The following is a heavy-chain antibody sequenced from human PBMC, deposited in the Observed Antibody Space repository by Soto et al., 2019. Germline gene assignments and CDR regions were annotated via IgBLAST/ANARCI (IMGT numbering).Heavy chain of an antibody. Sequence: ASVKVSCKASGYTFTGYYMHWVRQAPGQGLEWMGWINPNSGGTNYAQKFQGRVTMTRDTSISTAYMELSRLRSDDTAVYYCARDRFIYDFWSGYYTPFFDYWGQGTLVTVSS. D-gene: IGHD3-3*01. CDR2: INPNSGGT. J-gene: IGHJ4*02. CDR1: GYTFTGYY. CDR3: ARDRFIYDFWSGYYTPFFDY. V-gene: IGHV1-2*02.